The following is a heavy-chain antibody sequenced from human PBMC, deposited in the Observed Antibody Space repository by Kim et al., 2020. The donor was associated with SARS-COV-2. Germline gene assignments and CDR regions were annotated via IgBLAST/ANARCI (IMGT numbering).Heavy chain of an antibody. Sequence: GESLKISCKGSGYTFTSYWIGWVRQMPGKGLEWMGIIYPGDSDTRYSPSFQGQVTISADKSISTAYLQWSSLKASDTAMYYCARYISVAATWGYYYYGMDVWGQGTTVTVSS. D-gene: IGHD6-19*01. V-gene: IGHV5-51*01. CDR3: ARYISVAATWGYYYYGMDV. CDR1: GYTFTSYW. J-gene: IGHJ6*02. CDR2: IYPGDSDT.